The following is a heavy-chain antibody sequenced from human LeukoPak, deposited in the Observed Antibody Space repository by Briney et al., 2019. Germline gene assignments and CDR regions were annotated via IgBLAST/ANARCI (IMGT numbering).Heavy chain of an antibody. CDR2: IRGSGDST. J-gene: IGHJ4*02. V-gene: IGHV3-23*01. CDR3: AKGDYYYDTNGYYPPDC. D-gene: IGHD3-22*01. CDR1: GFTFRYYA. Sequence: GGSLRLSCAASGFTFRYYAMSWVRQAPGEGLEWVSSIRGSGDSTHYADSVKGRFTISRDNSKSTLYLQMNSLRDEDTAVYYCAKGDYYYDTNGYYPPDCWGQGTLVTVSS.